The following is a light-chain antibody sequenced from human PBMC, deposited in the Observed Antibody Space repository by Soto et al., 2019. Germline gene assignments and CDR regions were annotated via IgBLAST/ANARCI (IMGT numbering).Light chain of an antibody. Sequence: ETVLTQSPATLSVSQGERATFSCKASQSVTTNLAWYQQKPGQVPRLLIYGASTRASGIPARFSGSGSGTEFTLRISSLKSEDFAIYHCQQYNSWPHTLGQGPKVDIK. CDR3: QQYNSWPHT. J-gene: IGKJ2*01. V-gene: IGKV3-15*01. CDR2: GAS. CDR1: QSVTTN.